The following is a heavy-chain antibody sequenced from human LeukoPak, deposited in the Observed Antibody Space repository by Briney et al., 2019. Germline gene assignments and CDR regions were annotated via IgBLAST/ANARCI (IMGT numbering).Heavy chain of an antibody. CDR2: IYYSGST. D-gene: IGHD3-22*01. Sequence: SETLSLTCTVSGGSISSSSYYWSWIRQPPGKGLEWIGYIYYSGSTNYNPSLKSRVTISVDKSKNQFSLKLSSVTAADTAVYYCARDSSSGYYSDYWGQGTLVTVSS. CDR3: ARDSSSGYYSDY. J-gene: IGHJ4*02. V-gene: IGHV4-61*05. CDR1: GGSISSSSYY.